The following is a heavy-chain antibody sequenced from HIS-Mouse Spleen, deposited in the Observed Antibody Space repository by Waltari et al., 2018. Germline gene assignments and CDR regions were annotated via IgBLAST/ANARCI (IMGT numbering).Heavy chain of an antibody. D-gene: IGHD2-15*01. CDR2: INPNSGGT. V-gene: IGHV1-2*02. J-gene: IGHJ4*02. CDR1: GYACNGYY. Sequence: QVQLVQSGAEVTKPGAAVRVARKACGYACNGYYTHWLLPAPGQGLEWMGWINPNSGGTNYAQKFQGRVTMTRDTSISTAYMELSRLRSDDTAVYYCARDESRSWGINYFDYWGQGTLVTVSS. CDR3: ARDESRSWGINYFDY.